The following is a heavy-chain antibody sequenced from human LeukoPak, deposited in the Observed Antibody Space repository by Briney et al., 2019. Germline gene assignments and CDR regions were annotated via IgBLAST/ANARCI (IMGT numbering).Heavy chain of an antibody. D-gene: IGHD2-8*01. CDR2: ISGSGGST. Sequence: GSLRLSCAASGFTFSSYAMCWVRQAPGKGLEWVSAISGSGGSTYYADSVKGRFTISRDNSKSTLYLQMNSLRAEDTAVYYCAKLTLGYCTNGVCYGEKWNDYWGQGTLVTVSS. V-gene: IGHV3-23*01. CDR1: GFTFSSYA. CDR3: AKLTLGYCTNGVCYGEKWNDY. J-gene: IGHJ4*02.